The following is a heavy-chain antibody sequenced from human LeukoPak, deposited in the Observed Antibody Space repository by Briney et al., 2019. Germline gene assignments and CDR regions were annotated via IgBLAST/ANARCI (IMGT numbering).Heavy chain of an antibody. D-gene: IGHD6-19*01. V-gene: IGHV5-51*01. Sequence: GESLKISCQCSGYSFSTYWVGWVRQMPGKGLEWMGIIYPGDSDTRYSPSFQGQVTISADKSINTAYLQWSSLKASDTAMYYCARQPYSSGWYYPVDYWGQGTLVTVSS. CDR2: IYPGDSDT. CDR1: GYSFSTYW. CDR3: ARQPYSSGWYYPVDY. J-gene: IGHJ4*02.